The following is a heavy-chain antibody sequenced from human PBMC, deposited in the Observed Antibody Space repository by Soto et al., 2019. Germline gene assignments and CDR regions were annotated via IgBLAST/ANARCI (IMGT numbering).Heavy chain of an antibody. D-gene: IGHD2-15*01. CDR1: GGSISSYY. CDR3: ARRYGGSIDY. Sequence: QVQLQESGPGLVKPSETLSLTCTASGGSISSYYWSWIRQPPGKGLEWIGYIYYRGSTNYNPSLKSRVTISVDTSKNQFSLKLSSVTAADTAVYYCARRYGGSIDYWGQGTLVTVSS. CDR2: IYYRGST. J-gene: IGHJ4*02. V-gene: IGHV4-59*08.